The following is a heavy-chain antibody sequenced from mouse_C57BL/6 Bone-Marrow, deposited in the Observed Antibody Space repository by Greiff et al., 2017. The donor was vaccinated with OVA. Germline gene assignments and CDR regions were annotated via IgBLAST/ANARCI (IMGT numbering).Heavy chain of an antibody. CDR3: TSYGNCDY. V-gene: IGHV14-4*01. CDR1: GFNIKDDY. D-gene: IGHD2-1*01. J-gene: IGHJ2*01. Sequence: EVQLQQSGAELVRPGASVKLSCTASGFNIKDDYMHWVKQRPEQGLEWIGWIDPENGDTEYASKFQGKATITADTSSNTAYLQLSSLTSEDTAVYYYTSYGNCDYWGQGTTLTVSS. CDR2: IDPENGDT.